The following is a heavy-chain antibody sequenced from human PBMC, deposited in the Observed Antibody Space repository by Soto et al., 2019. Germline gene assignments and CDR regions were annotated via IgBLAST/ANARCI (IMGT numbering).Heavy chain of an antibody. CDR1: GGSFSGYC. Sequence: SETLSLTCAVYGGSFSGYCWSWIRQPAGKGLEWIGRIYTSGSTNYNPSLKSRVTMSVDTSKNQFSLKLSSVTAADTAVYYCARGDRRITILGVVIIDYGMDVWGQGTTVTVS. J-gene: IGHJ6*02. V-gene: IGHV4-59*10. CDR2: IYTSGST. CDR3: ARGDRRITILGVVIIDYGMDV. D-gene: IGHD3-3*01.